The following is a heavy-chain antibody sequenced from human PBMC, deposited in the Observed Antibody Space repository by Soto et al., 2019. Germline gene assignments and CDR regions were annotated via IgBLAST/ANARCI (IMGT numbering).Heavy chain of an antibody. V-gene: IGHV1-69*13. J-gene: IGHJ4*02. CDR3: ARDRPISFTFDY. CDR2: IIPIFGTA. CDR1: GGTFSSYA. D-gene: IGHD3-3*02. Sequence: ASVKVSCKASGGTFSSYAISWVRQAPGQGLEWMGGIIPIFGTANYAQKFQGRVTITADESTSTAYMELSSLRSEDTAVYYCARDRPISFTFDYWGQGTLVTVS.